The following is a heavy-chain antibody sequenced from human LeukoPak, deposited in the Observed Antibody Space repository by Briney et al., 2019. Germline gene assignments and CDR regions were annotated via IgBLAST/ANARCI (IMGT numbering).Heavy chain of an antibody. V-gene: IGHV4-59*01. CDR2: IYYSGST. D-gene: IGHD6-25*01. J-gene: IGHJ5*02. CDR1: GGSINSYY. CDR3: ASLDYSSGYYWFDP. Sequence: SETLSLTCTVSGGSINSYYWSWIRQPPGRGLEWIGYIYYSGSTDYNPSLKSRVTLSVDTSKNQFSLNLSSVTAADTAVYYCASLDYSSGYYWFDPWGQGTLVTVSS.